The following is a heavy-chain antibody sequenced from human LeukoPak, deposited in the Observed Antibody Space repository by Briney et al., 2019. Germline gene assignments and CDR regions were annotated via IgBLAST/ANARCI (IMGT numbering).Heavy chain of an antibody. CDR3: ARVEMLGYCSGGSCYSEL. J-gene: IGHJ4*02. D-gene: IGHD2-15*01. CDR1: GGSISSSNW. CDR2: IYHSGST. Sequence: PSGTLSLTCAVSGGSISSSNWWSWVRQPPGKGLEWIGEIYHSGSTNYNPSLKSRVTISVDKSKNQFSLKLSSVTAADTAVYYCARVEMLGYCSGGSCYSELWGQGTLVTVSS. V-gene: IGHV4-4*02.